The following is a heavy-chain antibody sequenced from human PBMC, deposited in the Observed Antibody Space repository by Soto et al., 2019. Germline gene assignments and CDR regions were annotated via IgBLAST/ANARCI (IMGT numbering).Heavy chain of an antibody. J-gene: IGHJ4*02. CDR3: ARDLPGTGYYIS. CDR2: INTGNGDT. CDR1: GYTFTRYA. Sequence: GASVKVSCKASGYTFTRYAIHWVRQAPGQRLEWMGWINTGNGDTAYSQKFQDRVTITRDTSANTAYMELSSLRSEDTAVYYCARDLPGTGYYISWGQGTLVTVSS. D-gene: IGHD3-9*01. V-gene: IGHV1-3*04.